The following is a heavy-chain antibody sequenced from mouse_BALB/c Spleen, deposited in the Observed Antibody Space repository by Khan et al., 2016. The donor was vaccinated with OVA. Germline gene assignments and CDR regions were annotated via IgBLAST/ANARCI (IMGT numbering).Heavy chain of an antibody. CDR2: ISYGGST. V-gene: IGHV3-2*02. J-gene: IGHJ4*01. CDR1: GYSINSDYA. CDR3: ARKNYYGYAMDY. D-gene: IGHD1-1*01. Sequence: EVELVESGPGLVKPSQSLSLTCTVTGYSINSDYAWDWIRQFPGNKLEWMGYISYGGSTSYNPSLKSRISITRDTSKNQFFLQLNSVTTEDTATYYCARKNYYGYAMDYWGQGTSVTVSS.